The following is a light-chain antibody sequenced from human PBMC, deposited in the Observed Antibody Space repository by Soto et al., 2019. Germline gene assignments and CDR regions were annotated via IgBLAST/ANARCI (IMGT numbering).Light chain of an antibody. Sequence: QSVLTQPPAVSEAPRQRVTISCSGSSSNIGNNAVNWYQQLPVKAPKLLIYYDDLLPSVVSDRFSGSKSGTSASLAISGLQSEDEADDYCEAWDDSLNVWVFGGGTKLTVL. J-gene: IGLJ3*02. CDR1: SSNIGNNA. CDR3: EAWDDSLNVWV. V-gene: IGLV1-36*01. CDR2: YDD.